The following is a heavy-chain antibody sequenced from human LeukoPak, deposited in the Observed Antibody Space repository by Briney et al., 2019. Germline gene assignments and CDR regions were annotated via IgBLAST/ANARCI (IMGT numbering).Heavy chain of an antibody. J-gene: IGHJ4*02. CDR2: ISGSGGST. CDR3: AKDGNYDVVPAAPRFFDY. Sequence: GGSLRLSCAASGFTFSSYAMSWVRQAPGKGLEWVSAISGSGGSTYYADSAKGRFTISRDNSKNTLYLQMNSLRAEDTAVYYCAKDGNYDVVPAAPRFFDYWGQGTLVTVSS. V-gene: IGHV3-23*01. D-gene: IGHD2-2*01. CDR1: GFTFSSYA.